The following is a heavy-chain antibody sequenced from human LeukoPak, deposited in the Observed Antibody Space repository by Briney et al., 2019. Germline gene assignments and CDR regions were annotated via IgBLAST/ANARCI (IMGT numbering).Heavy chain of an antibody. J-gene: IGHJ4*02. Sequence: KPSETLSLTCTVSGGSISSYYWSWIRQPAGKGLEWIGRIYTSGSTNYNPSLKSRVTMSVDTSKNQFSLKLSSVTAADTAVYYCAREAVAANRRNSGAYFDYWGQGTLVTVSS. CDR1: GGSISSYY. CDR2: IYTSGST. CDR3: AREAVAANRRNSGAYFDY. V-gene: IGHV4-4*07. D-gene: IGHD6-19*01.